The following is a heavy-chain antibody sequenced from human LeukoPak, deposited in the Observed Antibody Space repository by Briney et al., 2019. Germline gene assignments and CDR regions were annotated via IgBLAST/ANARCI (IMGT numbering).Heavy chain of an antibody. CDR2: INHSGST. D-gene: IGHD1-26*01. CDR3: ARGRVGATTGGVNFDY. Sequence: GSLRLSCAASGFTFSNAWTSWIRQPPGKGLEWIGEINHSGSTNYNPSLKSRVTISVDTSKNQFSLKLSSVTAADTAVYYCARGRVGATTGGVNFDYWGQGTLVTVSS. CDR1: GFTFSNAW. V-gene: IGHV4-34*01. J-gene: IGHJ4*02.